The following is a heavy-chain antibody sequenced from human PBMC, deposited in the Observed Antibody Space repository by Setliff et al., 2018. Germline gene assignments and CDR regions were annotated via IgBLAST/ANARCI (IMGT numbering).Heavy chain of an antibody. CDR3: ARLSGFLYIDV. Sequence: SCTVSGGSISNTYYYWSWIRQPAGKGLEWIGQIYTSWSTNYNPSLKSRVTISVDTSKNQFSLKLSSVTAADTAVYYCARLSGFLYIDVWGKGTTVTVS. J-gene: IGHJ6*03. CDR1: GGSISNTYYY. D-gene: IGHD3-3*01. V-gene: IGHV4-61*09. CDR2: IYTSWST.